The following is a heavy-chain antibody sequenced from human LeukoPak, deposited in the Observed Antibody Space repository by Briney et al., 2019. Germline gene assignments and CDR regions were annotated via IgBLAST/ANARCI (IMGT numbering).Heavy chain of an antibody. J-gene: IGHJ6*03. D-gene: IGHD2-2*01. CDR2: IYTSGST. Sequence: TSQTLSLTCTVSGGSISSGSYYWSWIRQPAGKGLEWIGRIYTSGSTNYNPSLKSRVTISVDTSKTQFSLKLSSVTAADTAVYYCAREIIVVVPAAESYYMDVWGKGTTVTVSS. CDR3: AREIIVVVPAAESYYMDV. CDR1: GGSISSGSYY. V-gene: IGHV4-61*02.